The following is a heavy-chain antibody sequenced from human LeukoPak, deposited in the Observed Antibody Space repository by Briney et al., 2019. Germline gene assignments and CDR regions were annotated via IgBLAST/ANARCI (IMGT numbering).Heavy chain of an antibody. D-gene: IGHD2-15*01. V-gene: IGHV3-30*02. CDR3: AKARRQAAVDY. CDR2: IRYDGSNK. J-gene: IGHJ4*02. CDR1: GFTFRSYG. Sequence: PGGSLRVSCAASGFTFRSYGMHWVRQAPGKGLEWVAFIRYDGSNKYYADSVKGRFTISRDNSKNTLYLQMNSLRAEDTPVYYCAKARRQAAVDYWGQGTLVTVSS.